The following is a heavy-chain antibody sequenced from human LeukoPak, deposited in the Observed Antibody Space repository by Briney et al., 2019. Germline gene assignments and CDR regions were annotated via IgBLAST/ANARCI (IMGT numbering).Heavy chain of an antibody. D-gene: IGHD6-19*01. J-gene: IGHJ4*02. V-gene: IGHV1-46*01. CDR3: ARVWNVAGNGGNQYYFDY. CDR2: INPSGGST. CDR1: GYTFTSYY. Sequence: ASVKVSCKASGYTFTSYYMHWVRQAPGQGLEWMGIINPSGGSTSYAQKFLGRVTMTRDTSTSTVYMELSSLRSEDTAVYYCARVWNVAGNGGNQYYFDYWGQGTLVTVSS.